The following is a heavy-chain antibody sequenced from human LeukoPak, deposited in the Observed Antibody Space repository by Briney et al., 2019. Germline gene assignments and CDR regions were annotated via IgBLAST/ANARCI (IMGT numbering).Heavy chain of an antibody. Sequence: GGSLRLSCAASGFTFSTYGIHWVGQAPGKGLEWVTFIRSDGNNKYYADSVKGRFTISRDNSKNTLYLQMNSLRTEDTAVYYCAKDRYDILTGYSEAYFDYWGQGTLVTVSS. D-gene: IGHD3-9*01. CDR1: GFTFSTYG. V-gene: IGHV3-30*02. CDR3: AKDRYDILTGYSEAYFDY. CDR2: IRSDGNNK. J-gene: IGHJ4*02.